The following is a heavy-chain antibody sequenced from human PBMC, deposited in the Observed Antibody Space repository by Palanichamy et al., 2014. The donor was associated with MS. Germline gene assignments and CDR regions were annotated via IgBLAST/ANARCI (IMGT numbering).Heavy chain of an antibody. CDR3: ARWGQLYCSGGSCYKGLDY. CDR1: GYSFTSYW. D-gene: IGHD2-15*01. Sequence: EVQLVQSGAEVKKPEESLRISCKGSGYSFTSYWISWVRQMPGKGLEWMGRIDPSDSYTNYSPSFQGHVTISADKSISTAYLQWSSLKASDTAMYYCARWGQLYCSGGSCYKGLDYWGQGTLVTVSS. J-gene: IGHJ4*02. CDR2: IDPSDSYT. V-gene: IGHV5-10-1*03.